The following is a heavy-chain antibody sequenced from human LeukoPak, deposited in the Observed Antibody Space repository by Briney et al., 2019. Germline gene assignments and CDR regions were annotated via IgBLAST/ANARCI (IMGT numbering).Heavy chain of an antibody. CDR2: IKSKTDGGTT. CDR1: GFTFSNAW. CDR3: TTGIAAAGFDY. V-gene: IGHV3-15*01. J-gene: IGHJ4*02. Sequence: GGSLRLPCAASGFTFSNAWMSWVRQAPGKGLEWVGRIKSKTDGGTTDYAAPVKGRFTISRDDSKNTLYLQMNSLKTEDTAVYYCTTGIAAAGFDYWGQGTLVTVSS. D-gene: IGHD6-13*01.